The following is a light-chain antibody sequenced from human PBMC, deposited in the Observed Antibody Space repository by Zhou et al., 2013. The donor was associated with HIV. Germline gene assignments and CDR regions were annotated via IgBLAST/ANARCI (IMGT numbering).Light chain of an antibody. CDR3: QQYSYYLNS. CDR2: KAS. J-gene: IGKJ2*03. CDR1: QTISNY. V-gene: IGKV1-39*01. Sequence: DIQMTQSPSSLSASAGDRVTITCRASQTISNYLNWYQQKPGKAPTLLIYKASNLQSGVPSRFSGSGSGADFTLTINSLQPDDFATYYCQQYSYYLNSFGQGTKLEIK.